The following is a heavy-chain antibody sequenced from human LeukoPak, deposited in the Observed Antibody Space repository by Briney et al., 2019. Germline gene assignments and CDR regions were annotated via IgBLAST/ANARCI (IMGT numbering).Heavy chain of an antibody. V-gene: IGHV4-30-2*01. J-gene: IGHJ3*02. CDR1: GGSISSGGYS. CDR2: IYHSGST. CDR3: ARVRITMIVVVIRRGAFDI. Sequence: SETLSLTCTVSGGSISSGGYSWSWIRQPPGKGLEWIGYIYHSGSTNYNPSLKSRVTISVDTSKNQFSLKLSSVTAADTAVYYCARVRITMIVVVIRRGAFDIWGQGTMVTVSS. D-gene: IGHD3-22*01.